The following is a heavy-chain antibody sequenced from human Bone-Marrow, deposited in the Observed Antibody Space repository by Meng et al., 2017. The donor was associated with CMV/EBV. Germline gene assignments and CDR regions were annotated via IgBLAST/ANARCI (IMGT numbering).Heavy chain of an antibody. Sequence: ASGFTFDDYGMSWVRQAPGKGLEWVSGINWNGVSTGYADSVKGRFTISRDNAKNSLYLQMNSLRTEDTALYHCARVSTGTHWYFDLWGRGTLVTVSS. J-gene: IGHJ2*01. CDR3: ARVSTGTHWYFDL. V-gene: IGHV3-20*01. D-gene: IGHD1-1*01. CDR2: INWNGVST. CDR1: GFTFDDYG.